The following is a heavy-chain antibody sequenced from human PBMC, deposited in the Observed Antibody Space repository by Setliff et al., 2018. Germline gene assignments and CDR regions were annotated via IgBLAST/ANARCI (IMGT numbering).Heavy chain of an antibody. Sequence: SETLSLTCTVSGGSVSSRNYYWTWIRQPAGKGLEWIGEINHSGSTNYNPSLKSRVTISVDTSKNQFSLKLSSVTAADTAVYYCARGKIRITMIVVPTGGAFDIWGQGTMVTVS. D-gene: IGHD3-22*01. J-gene: IGHJ3*02. CDR3: ARGKIRITMIVVPTGGAFDI. V-gene: IGHV4-61*10. CDR1: GGSVSSRNYY. CDR2: INHSGST.